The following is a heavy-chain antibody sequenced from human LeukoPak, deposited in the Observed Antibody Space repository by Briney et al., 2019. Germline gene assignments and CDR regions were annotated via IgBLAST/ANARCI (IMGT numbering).Heavy chain of an antibody. CDR3: ARAYGDYVGSANPNWFDP. CDR2: IYHSGST. D-gene: IGHD4-17*01. J-gene: IGHJ5*02. V-gene: IGHV4-30-2*01. CDR1: GGSISSGGYS. Sequence: KPSETLSLTCAVSGGSISSGGYSWSWIRQPPGKGLEWIGYIYHSGSTYYNPSLKSRVTISVDRSKNQFSLKLSSVTAADTAVYYCARAYGDYVGSANPNWFDPWGQGTLVTVSS.